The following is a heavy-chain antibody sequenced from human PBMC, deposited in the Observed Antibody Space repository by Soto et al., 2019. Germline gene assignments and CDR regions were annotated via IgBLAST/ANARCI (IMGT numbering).Heavy chain of an antibody. V-gene: IGHV3-13*01. CDR2: IGTAGDT. CDR3: ARGLGGGAAMPLYYYYYGMDV. J-gene: IGHJ6*02. D-gene: IGHD2-2*01. CDR1: GFTXXSYX. Sequence: GGSLRLSCAASGFTXXSYXMHWVRQATGKGLEWVSAIGTAGDTYYPGSVKGRFTISRENAKNSLYLQMNSLRAEDTAVYYFARGLGGGAAMPLYYYYYGMDVWGQGTTVTVSS.